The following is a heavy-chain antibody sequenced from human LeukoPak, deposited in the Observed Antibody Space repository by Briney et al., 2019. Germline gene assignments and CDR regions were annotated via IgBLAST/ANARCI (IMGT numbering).Heavy chain of an antibody. CDR3: ARGGAGGRAFDI. J-gene: IGHJ3*02. CDR2: TYYRSKWYN. V-gene: IGHV6-1*01. CDR1: GDNVSSNSAA. Sequence: SQTLSPTCAISGDNVSSNSAAWNWIRQSPSRGLEWLGRTYYRSKWYNDYAVSVKSRLTINPDTSKNQFSLQLNSVTAEDTAVYYCARGGAGGRAFDIWGQGTMVTVSS. D-gene: IGHD2-15*01.